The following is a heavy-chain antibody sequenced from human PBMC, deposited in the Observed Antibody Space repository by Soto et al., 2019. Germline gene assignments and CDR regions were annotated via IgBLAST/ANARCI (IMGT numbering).Heavy chain of an antibody. CDR1: GFTFSTLA. CDR3: VKDRQVDY. CDR2: ISSNGGST. J-gene: IGHJ4*02. V-gene: IGHV3-64D*06. Sequence: PGGSLRLSCSASGFTFSTLAMHWVRQAPGKGLEYVSSISSNGGSTYYADSVKGRFIISRDNSKNTLYLQMSSLRREDTAVYYYVKDRQVDYWGQGTLVTVSS.